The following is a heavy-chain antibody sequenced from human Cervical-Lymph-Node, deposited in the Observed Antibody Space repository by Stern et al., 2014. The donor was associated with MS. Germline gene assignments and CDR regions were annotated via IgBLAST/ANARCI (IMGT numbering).Heavy chain of an antibody. CDR3: ARDYYDSRGYSH. D-gene: IGHD3-22*01. CDR2: IYSGGST. Sequence: VQLVESGGGLIQPGGSLRLSCAVSGYSVSTNYMSWIRQAPGKGLEWVAVIYSGGSTYQADSVRGRFTISRDNARNTLSLQMDSLRAEDTAVYYCARDYYDSRGYSHWGQGTLVTVSS. V-gene: IGHV3-53*01. CDR1: GYSVSTNY. J-gene: IGHJ4*02.